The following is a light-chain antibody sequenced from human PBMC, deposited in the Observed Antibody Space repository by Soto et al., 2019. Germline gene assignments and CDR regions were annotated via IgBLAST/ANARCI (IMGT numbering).Light chain of an antibody. CDR3: QQYGTSPLT. CDR2: DLS. V-gene: IGKV3-20*01. Sequence: EIVLTQSPGNLSLSPGERATLSCRASQSLDKKLAWYQQKPGQAPILLIFDLSSRAAGIPDRFSGSTSGTDFILTISRLQSEDSGVYYCQQYGTSPLTFGGGTKVEIK. CDR1: QSLDKK. J-gene: IGKJ4*01.